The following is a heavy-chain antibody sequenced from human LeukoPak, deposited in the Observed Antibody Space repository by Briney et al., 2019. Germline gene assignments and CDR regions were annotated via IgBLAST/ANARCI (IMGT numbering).Heavy chain of an antibody. CDR2: INPNSGGT. V-gene: IGHV1-2*02. J-gene: IGHJ5*02. D-gene: IGHD2-15*01. Sequence: ASVKVSCKASGYTFTGYYMHWVRQAPGQGLEWMGWINPNSGGTNYAQKVQGRVTMTRDTSISTTYMELSRLRSDDTAVYYCARSIVVVVAATGWFDPWGQGTLVTVSS. CDR3: ARSIVVVVAATGWFDP. CDR1: GYTFTGYY.